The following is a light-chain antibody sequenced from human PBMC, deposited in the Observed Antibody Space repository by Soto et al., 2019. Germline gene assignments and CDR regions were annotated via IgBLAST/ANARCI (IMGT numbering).Light chain of an antibody. CDR3: QQYNNWPGT. J-gene: IGKJ1*01. CDR1: QSVSSN. Sequence: EIVMTQSPATLSASPGERATIACRASQSVSSNLAWYQQKPGQAPRLLIYGASTRDTGIPGRFRGSGSGTEFTPDISSLQSEDFAVYYCQQYNNWPGTFGQGTKVEIK. CDR2: GAS. V-gene: IGKV3-15*01.